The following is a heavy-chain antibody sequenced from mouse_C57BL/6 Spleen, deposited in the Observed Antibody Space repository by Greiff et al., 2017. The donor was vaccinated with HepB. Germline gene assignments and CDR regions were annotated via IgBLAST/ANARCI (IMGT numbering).Heavy chain of an antibody. V-gene: IGHV1-42*01. CDR3: ARLVSSGSFAMDY. J-gene: IGHJ4*01. CDR1: GYSFTGYY. CDR2: INPSTGGT. D-gene: IGHD3-2*02. Sequence: VQLQQSGPELVKPGASVKISCKASGYSFTGYYMNWVKQSPEKSLEWIGEINPSTGGTTYNQKFKAKATLTVDKSSSTAYMQLKSLTSEDSAVYYCARLVSSGSFAMDYWGQGTSVTVSS.